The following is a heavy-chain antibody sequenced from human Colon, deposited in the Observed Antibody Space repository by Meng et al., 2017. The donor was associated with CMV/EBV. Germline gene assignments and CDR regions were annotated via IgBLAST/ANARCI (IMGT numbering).Heavy chain of an antibody. Sequence: QVAPQQSVPMLVAPSGTLSLTRTVSGGSITHRTLWSWVRLPPGKGLEWIGEVYLGGTIHHHPSLQSRVTISLDKAKDHLSLKLASVTAADTAVYYCASLKDYDGRGYYYFESWGQGTLVTVSS. CDR1: GGSITHRTL. CDR3: ASLKDYDGRGYYYFES. D-gene: IGHD3-22*01. J-gene: IGHJ4*02. V-gene: IGHV4-4*02. CDR2: VYLGGTI.